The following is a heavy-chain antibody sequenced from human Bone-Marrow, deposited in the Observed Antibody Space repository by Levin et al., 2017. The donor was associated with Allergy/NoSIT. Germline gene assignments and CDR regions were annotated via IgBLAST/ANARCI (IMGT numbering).Heavy chain of an antibody. Sequence: LSLTCAASGFTFSSYGMQWVRQAPGKGLEWVAAISSDGSTKFYADSVKGRFTISRDNSKNTLYLQMDGLRAEDTAVYYCVKDLKFYFDISVSWGQGTLVTVSS. CDR3: VKDLKFYFDISVS. J-gene: IGHJ4*02. CDR1: GFTFSSYG. CDR2: ISSDGSTK. D-gene: IGHD3-22*01. V-gene: IGHV3-30*18.